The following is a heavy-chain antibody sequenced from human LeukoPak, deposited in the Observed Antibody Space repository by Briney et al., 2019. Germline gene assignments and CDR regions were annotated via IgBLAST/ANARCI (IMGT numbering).Heavy chain of an antibody. D-gene: IGHD3-22*01. J-gene: IGHJ4*02. CDR1: GLTFSTFG. CDR3: ANLHPFYDSSGYYLDY. Sequence: PGGSLRLSCAASGLTFSTFGMHWVRQAPGKGLEWVAVISYDGRNTYYADSVKGRFTISRDNSKNTLYLQMNSLRAEDTAVYYCANLHPFYDSSGYYLDYWGQGTLVTVSS. CDR2: ISYDGRNT. V-gene: IGHV3-30*18.